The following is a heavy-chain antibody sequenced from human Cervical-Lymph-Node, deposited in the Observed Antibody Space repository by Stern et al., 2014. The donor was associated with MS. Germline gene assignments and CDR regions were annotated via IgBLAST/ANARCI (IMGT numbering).Heavy chain of an antibody. CDR1: GFRFDDYA. J-gene: IGHJ6*02. CDR3: ARAIGFCSGGNCEPYYYYGIDV. CDR2: ISWSSGKL. Sequence: QLVESGGDLVQPGRSLRLSCAASGFRFDDYAMYWVRQAPGKGLAWVSGISWSSGKLGYADSVKGRFTISRDNVKNSLFLQMNSLRSEDTASYYCARAIGFCSGGNCEPYYYYGIDVWGQGTRVTVSS. V-gene: IGHV3-9*01. D-gene: IGHD2-15*01.